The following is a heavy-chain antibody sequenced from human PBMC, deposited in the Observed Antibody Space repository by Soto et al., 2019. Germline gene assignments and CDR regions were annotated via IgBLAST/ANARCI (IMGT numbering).Heavy chain of an antibody. V-gene: IGHV1-69*02. CDR3: ASSYGSGYRAFDA. Sequence: QVQLVQSGAEVKSAGSSVKVSCKASGDTFNCYSINWVRQAPGLGLEWVGRVNLILSMSNYAQRFQGRVTMAADKSTGTAYLELRSVRSEDTAIYYCASSYGSGYRAFDAWGQGALGTVSS. J-gene: IGHJ4*02. D-gene: IGHD3-10*01. CDR1: GDTFNCYS. CDR2: VNLILSMS.